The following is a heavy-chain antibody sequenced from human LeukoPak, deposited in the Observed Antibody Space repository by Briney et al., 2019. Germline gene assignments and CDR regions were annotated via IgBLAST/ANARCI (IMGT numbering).Heavy chain of an antibody. CDR2: INHSGST. CDR3: ARLVPRYGSGSKTDD. CDR1: GGSFSGYY. J-gene: IGHJ4*02. D-gene: IGHD3-10*01. V-gene: IGHV4-34*01. Sequence: SETLSLTRAVYGGSFSGYYWSWIRQPPGKGREWSGEINHSGSTNYTPSLKSRATISVDTSKNQFSLKLSSVTAADTAGYYCARLVPRYGSGSKTDDWGQGTLVTVSS.